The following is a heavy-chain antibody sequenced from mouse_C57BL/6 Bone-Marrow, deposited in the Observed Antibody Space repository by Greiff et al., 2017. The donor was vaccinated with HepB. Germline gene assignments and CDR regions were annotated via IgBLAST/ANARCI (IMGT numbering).Heavy chain of an antibody. D-gene: IGHD1-1*02. J-gene: IGHJ3*01. CDR3: ARDHYCLAY. CDR1: GFTFSDYY. CDR2: INYDGSST. Sequence: EVMLVESEGGLVQPGSSMKLSCTASGFTFSDYYMAWVRQVPEKGLEWVANINYDGSSTYYLDSLKSRFIISRDNAKNLLYLQMSSLKSEDTATYYCARDHYCLAYWGQGTLVTVSA. V-gene: IGHV5-16*01.